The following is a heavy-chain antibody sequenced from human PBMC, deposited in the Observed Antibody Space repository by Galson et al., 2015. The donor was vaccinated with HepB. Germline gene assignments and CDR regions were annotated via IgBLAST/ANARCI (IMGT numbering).Heavy chain of an antibody. J-gene: IGHJ3*02. CDR2: IRSKAYGGTT. D-gene: IGHD1-26*01. V-gene: IGHV3-49*03. CDR3: TRDPDSGSYRRKDAFDI. Sequence: SLRLSCAASGFTFGDYAMSWFRQAPGKGLGWVGFIRSKAYGGTTEYAASVKGRFTISRDDSKSIAYLQMNSLKTEDTAVYYCTRDPDSGSYRRKDAFDIWGQGTMVTVSS. CDR1: GFTFGDYA.